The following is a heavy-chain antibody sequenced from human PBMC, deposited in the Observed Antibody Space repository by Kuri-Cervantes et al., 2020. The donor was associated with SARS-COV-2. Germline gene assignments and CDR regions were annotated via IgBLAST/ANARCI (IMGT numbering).Heavy chain of an antibody. J-gene: IGHJ6*02. Sequence: GGSLRLSCAASGFTFSNYAMTWVRQAPGKGLEWVSYISSSSRTIYYADSVKGRFSISRDNAKNSLFLQISGLRAEDTAVYYCARTSGPMDVWGQGTTVTVSS. CDR3: ARTSGPMDV. V-gene: IGHV3-48*04. D-gene: IGHD3-3*01. CDR1: GFTFSNYA. CDR2: ISSSSRTI.